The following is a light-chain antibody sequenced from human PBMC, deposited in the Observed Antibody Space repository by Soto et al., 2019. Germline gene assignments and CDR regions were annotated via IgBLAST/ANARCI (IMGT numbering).Light chain of an antibody. V-gene: IGKV3-20*01. CDR1: QSVSNSY. Sequence: DIVLTQSPGTLSLSPGERATLSCRASQSVSNSYLAWYQQKPGQAPRLLIYGASSRAAGIPDRFSGSGSGTDFTLTISRLEPEDFAVYYCQQYAKLPRFTFGPGTTVDI. J-gene: IGKJ3*01. CDR3: QQYAKLPRFT. CDR2: GAS.